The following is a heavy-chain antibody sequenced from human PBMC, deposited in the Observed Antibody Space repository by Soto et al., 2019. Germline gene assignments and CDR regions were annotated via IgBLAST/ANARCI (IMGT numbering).Heavy chain of an antibody. V-gene: IGHV4-31*03. D-gene: IGHD6-19*01. Sequence: QVQLQESGPGLVKPSQTLSLTCTVSGGSISRGGYYWSWIRQLPGKGLEWIGYIYYSGSTYYNPSLKSRLTISVDMSENQISLKLSSVTAADTAVYFCARGSMTVAARVGWLDPWGQGIPVTVSS. J-gene: IGHJ5*02. CDR1: GGSISRGGYY. CDR3: ARGSMTVAARVGWLDP. CDR2: IYYSGST.